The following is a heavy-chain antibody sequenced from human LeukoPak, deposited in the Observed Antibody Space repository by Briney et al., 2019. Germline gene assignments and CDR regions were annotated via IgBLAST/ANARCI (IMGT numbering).Heavy chain of an antibody. D-gene: IGHD3-10*01. V-gene: IGHV3-23*01. CDR3: AKSTSYYGSGDATDY. J-gene: IGHJ4*02. CDR2: ISGSGGST. Sequence: GGSLRLSCAATGLSVSSNFMSWVRQAPGRGLEWVSAISGSGGSTYYADSVKGRFTISRDNSKNTLYLQMNSLRAEDTAVYYCAKSTSYYGSGDATDYWGQGTLVTVSS. CDR1: GLSVSSNF.